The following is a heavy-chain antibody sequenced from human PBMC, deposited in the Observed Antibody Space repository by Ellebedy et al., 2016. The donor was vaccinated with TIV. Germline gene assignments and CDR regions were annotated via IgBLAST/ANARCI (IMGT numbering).Heavy chain of an antibody. CDR2: IYHSGGP. CDR3: ARAVGDCGATSCFLNS. CDR1: GYSILGGYY. J-gene: IGHJ4*02. V-gene: IGHV4-38-2*02. Sequence: MPSETLSLTCTVSGYSILGGYYWGWIRQTPGRGLESIGSIYHSGGPYYNPSLKSRVIISVDTSKNKFSLQLRSVTAADTAVYYFARAVGDCGATSCFLNSWGQGTLVTVSS. D-gene: IGHD2-2*01.